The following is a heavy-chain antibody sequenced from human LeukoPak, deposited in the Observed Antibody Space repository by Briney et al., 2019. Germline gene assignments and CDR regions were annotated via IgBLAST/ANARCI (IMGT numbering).Heavy chain of an antibody. CDR2: IYYSGST. CDR1: GGSISSSSYY. J-gene: IGHJ3*02. CDR3: ATRDFGVVGAFDI. V-gene: IGHV4-39*01. D-gene: IGHD3-16*01. Sequence: PSETLSLTCTVSGGSISSSSYYWGWIRQPPGKGLEWIRSIYYSGSTYYNPSLKSRVTISVDTSKSQFSLKLSSVTAADTAVYYCATRDFGVVGAFDIWGQGTMVTVSS.